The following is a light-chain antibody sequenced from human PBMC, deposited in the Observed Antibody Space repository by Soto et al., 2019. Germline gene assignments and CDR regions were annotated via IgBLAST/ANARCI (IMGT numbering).Light chain of an antibody. CDR2: DVS. CDR1: SSDVGGYKF. Sequence: QSVLTQPRSVSESPGQSVTISCTGTSSDVGGYKFVSWYQQRPGTAPKLILYDVSERPSGVPERFSGSKSGNTASLTISGLQADDEADYYCCSYTSTSTHVFGTGTKVNVL. V-gene: IGLV2-11*01. J-gene: IGLJ1*01. CDR3: CSYTSTSTHV.